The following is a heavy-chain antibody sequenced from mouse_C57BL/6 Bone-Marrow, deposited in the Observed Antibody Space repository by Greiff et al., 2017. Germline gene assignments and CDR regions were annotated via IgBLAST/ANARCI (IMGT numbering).Heavy chain of an antibody. CDR3: ARLGGYGPYYFDY. D-gene: IGHD2-10*02. Sequence: QVQLQQSGAELARPGASVKLSCKASGYTFTSYGISWVKQRTGQGLEWIGEIYPRSGNTYYNEKFKGKATLTAAKSSSTAYMELRSLTSEDSEVYFGARLGGYGPYYFDYWGQGTTLTVSS. CDR2: IYPRSGNT. V-gene: IGHV1-81*01. CDR1: GYTFTSYG. J-gene: IGHJ2*01.